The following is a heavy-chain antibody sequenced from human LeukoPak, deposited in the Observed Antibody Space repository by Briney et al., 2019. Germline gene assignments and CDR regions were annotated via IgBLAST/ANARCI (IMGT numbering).Heavy chain of an antibody. CDR1: GYTFTSYY. D-gene: IGHD3-10*01. Sequence: ASVNVSCKASGYTFTSYYMHWVRQAPGQGLEWMGIINPSGGSTSYAQKFQGRVTMTRDTSTSTVYMELSSLRSEDTAVYYCARGDSYYYGSGSYADDAFDIWGQGTMVTVSS. V-gene: IGHV1-46*01. J-gene: IGHJ3*02. CDR3: ARGDSYYYGSGSYADDAFDI. CDR2: INPSGGST.